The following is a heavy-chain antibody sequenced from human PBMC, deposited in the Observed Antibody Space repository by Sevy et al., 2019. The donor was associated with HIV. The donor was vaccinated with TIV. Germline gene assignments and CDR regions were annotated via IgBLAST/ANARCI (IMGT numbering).Heavy chain of an antibody. D-gene: IGHD6-19*01. CDR1: GDSITSYY. J-gene: IGHJ4*02. CDR3: AKGIAVAGPFDY. CDR2: IHYSGNT. Sequence: SETLSITCSVSGDSITSYYWTWIRQPPGKGLEWIGYIHYSGNTNYNPSLKSRVSISVDRSKNQFSLNLNSVTATDTAVYYCAKGIAVAGPFDYWGQGTLVTVSS. V-gene: IGHV4-59*01.